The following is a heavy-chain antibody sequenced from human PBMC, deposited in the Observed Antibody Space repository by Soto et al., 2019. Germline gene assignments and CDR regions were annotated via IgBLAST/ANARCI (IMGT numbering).Heavy chain of an antibody. CDR2: ISSNGGST. D-gene: IGHD1-26*01. CDR3: ATPSLSTGGYSSFDS. J-gene: IGHJ4*02. Sequence: GGSLRLSCSASGFTFSSYAMHWVRQAPGKGLEYVSAISSNGGSTYYADSVKGRFTISRDNSRNTLYLQMSSLRVEDTAVYYCATPSLSTGGYSSFDSWGRGTLVTVSS. CDR1: GFTFSSYA. V-gene: IGHV3-64D*08.